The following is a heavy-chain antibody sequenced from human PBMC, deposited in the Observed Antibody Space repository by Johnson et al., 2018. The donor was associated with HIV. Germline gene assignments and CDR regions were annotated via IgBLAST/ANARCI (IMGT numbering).Heavy chain of an antibody. J-gene: IGHJ3*02. CDR1: GLTFRDYA. CDR2: IKSQTDGGTI. V-gene: IGHV3-15*01. D-gene: IGHD4-23*01. Sequence: VQLVESGGGVVQPGGSLRLSCEASGLTFRDYAMTWVRQGPGKGLEWVGRIKSQTDGGTIDYAASVKGRFTISRVNSKNTLYLQMNSLRAKDTAVYYCAKDPVVTRAFDIWGQGTMVTVSS. CDR3: AKDPVVTRAFDI.